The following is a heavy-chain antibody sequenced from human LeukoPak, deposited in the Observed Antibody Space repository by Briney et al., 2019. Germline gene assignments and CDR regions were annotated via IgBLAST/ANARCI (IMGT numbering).Heavy chain of an antibody. V-gene: IGHV1-18*04. D-gene: IGHD3-22*01. Sequence: ASVKVSCKASGFTFTSYVISWVRQAPGQGLERMGWISVYNGNTNYAQKLQGRVTMTTDTSTSTAYMELRSLRSDDTAVYYCARETDSTVDYWGQGTLVTVSS. CDR3: ARETDSTVDY. CDR2: ISVYNGNT. J-gene: IGHJ4*02. CDR1: GFTFTSYV.